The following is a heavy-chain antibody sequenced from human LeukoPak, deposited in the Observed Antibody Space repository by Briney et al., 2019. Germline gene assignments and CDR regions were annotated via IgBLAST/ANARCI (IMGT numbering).Heavy chain of an antibody. Sequence: PGGSLRLSCAASGFTFSNHDMHWVRQVPGKGLEWVSSIGTIGDTYYPGSVKGRFTISRENAKNSLYLQMNSLRAGDTAVYYCARGGAGNSVDDAYDIWGQGTMVTVSA. D-gene: IGHD2/OR15-2a*01. J-gene: IGHJ3*02. CDR2: IGTIGDT. CDR3: ARGGAGNSVDDAYDI. V-gene: IGHV3-13*01. CDR1: GFTFSNHD.